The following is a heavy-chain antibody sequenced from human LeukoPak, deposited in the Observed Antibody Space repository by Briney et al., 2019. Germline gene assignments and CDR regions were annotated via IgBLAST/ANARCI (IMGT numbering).Heavy chain of an antibody. CDR1: GASISSYY. D-gene: IGHD3-3*01. CDR3: ARGWSGYLGY. J-gene: IGHJ4*02. Sequence: SEPLSLTCTVLGASISSYYWSWFRQPPGKGLEWIGYIYYSGSTNYNPSLKSRVTISVDTSKNQFSLKLSSVTAADTAVYYCARGWSGYLGYWGQGTLVTVSS. CDR2: IYYSGST. V-gene: IGHV4-59*01.